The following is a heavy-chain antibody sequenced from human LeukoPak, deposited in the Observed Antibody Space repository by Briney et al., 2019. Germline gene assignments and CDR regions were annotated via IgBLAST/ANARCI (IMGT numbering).Heavy chain of an antibody. CDR2: IQHTGTT. CDR1: GDSVTSSSYY. Sequence: SETLSLTCTVSGDSVTSSSYYWGWLRQPPGKGLEWIGSIQHTGTTFYNPSLKSRVTISVDTSKNQFSLTLNSVTAADTAVYHCARAHFIYSITWFWFDPWGQGTLVTVSS. V-gene: IGHV4-39*02. CDR3: ARAHFIYSITWFWFDP. D-gene: IGHD6-13*01. J-gene: IGHJ5*02.